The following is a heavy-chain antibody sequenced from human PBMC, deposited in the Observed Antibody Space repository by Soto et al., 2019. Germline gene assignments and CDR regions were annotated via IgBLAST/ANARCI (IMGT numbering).Heavy chain of an antibody. D-gene: IGHD5-18*01. J-gene: IGHJ2*01. CDR3: ARRDTAMLNRYFDL. CDR2: IYYSGST. V-gene: IGHV4-39*01. CDR1: GGSISSSSYY. Sequence: QLQLQESGPGLVKPSETLSLTCTVSGGSISSSSYYWGWIRQPPGKGLEWIGSIYYSGSTYYNPSLKSRVTISVDTSKNQFSLKLSSVTAADTAVYYCARRDTAMLNRYFDLWGRGTLVTVSS.